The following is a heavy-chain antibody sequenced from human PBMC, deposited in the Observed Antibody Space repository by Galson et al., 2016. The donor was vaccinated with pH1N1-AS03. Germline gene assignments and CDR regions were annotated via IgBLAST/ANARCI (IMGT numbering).Heavy chain of an antibody. J-gene: IGHJ4*02. CDR3: ASASYHTPGYHY. CDR1: GGSMTSPDW. V-gene: IGHV4-4*01. CDR2: VHYSGTT. D-gene: IGHD5-18*01. Sequence: ETLSLTCAVSGGSMTSPDWWTWVRQPPGKGLEWIGEVHYSGTTSYNPSLNSRVTMLIDKSNNQFSLNLGSVTAADTAVYFCASASYHTPGYHYWGQGALVTVSS.